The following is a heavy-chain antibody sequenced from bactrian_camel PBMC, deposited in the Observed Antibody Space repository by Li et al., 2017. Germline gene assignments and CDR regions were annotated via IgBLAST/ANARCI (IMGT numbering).Heavy chain of an antibody. CDR1: GFTFNTYY. J-gene: IGHJ4*01. V-gene: IGHV3S6*01. D-gene: IGHD2*01. CDR2: IGSDGSDT. Sequence: QLVESGGGSAQPGGSLSVSCAASGFTFNTYYMTWVRQGPDKGLEWVSTIGSDGSDTYYADSVKGRFTIARDNAKNTVSLQMDSLKPEDTAIYCCAADSDTLRWNPGSCELTSPYTVRVRYTYWGKGTQVTVS. CDR3: AADSDTLRWNPGSCELTSPYTVRVRYTY.